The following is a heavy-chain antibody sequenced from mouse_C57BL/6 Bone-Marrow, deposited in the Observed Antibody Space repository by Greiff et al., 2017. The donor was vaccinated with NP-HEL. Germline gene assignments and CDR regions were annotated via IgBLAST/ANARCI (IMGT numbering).Heavy chain of an antibody. J-gene: IGHJ1*03. CDR3: AREGSNLWYFDV. Sequence: QVQLQQSGAELARPGASVKLSCKASGYTFTSYGISWVKQRTGQGLEWIGEIYPRSGNTYYNEKFKGKATLTADKSSSTAYMELRSLTSEDSAVYFCAREGSNLWYFDVWGTGTTVTVSS. V-gene: IGHV1-81*01. CDR1: GYTFTSYG. D-gene: IGHD2-5*01. CDR2: IYPRSGNT.